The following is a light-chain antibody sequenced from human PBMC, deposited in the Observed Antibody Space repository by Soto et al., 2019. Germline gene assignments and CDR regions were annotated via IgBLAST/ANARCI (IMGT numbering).Light chain of an antibody. CDR3: QVWDSSSDHVV. Sequence: SYELTQPPSVSGAPGKTARITCGGNNIGSKSVHWYQQKPGQAPRLVISYDNDRPSGIPERFSGSDSGNTATLTISRVEVGDEADYYCQVWDSSSDHVVFGGGTKVTVL. J-gene: IGLJ3*02. CDR2: YDN. CDR1: NIGSKS. V-gene: IGLV3-21*04.